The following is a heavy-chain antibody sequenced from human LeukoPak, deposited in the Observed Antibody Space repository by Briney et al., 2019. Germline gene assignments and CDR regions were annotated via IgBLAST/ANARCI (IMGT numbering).Heavy chain of an antibody. CDR1: GGTFSSYA. V-gene: IGHV1-69*06. Sequence: SVKVSCKASGGTFSSYAISWVRQAPGQGLEWMGEIIPIFGTANYAQKFQGRVTITADKSTSTAYMELSSLRSEDTAVYYCARSSGWKYNIDYWGQGTLVTVSS. D-gene: IGHD6-19*01. CDR2: IIPIFGTA. J-gene: IGHJ4*02. CDR3: ARSSGWKYNIDY.